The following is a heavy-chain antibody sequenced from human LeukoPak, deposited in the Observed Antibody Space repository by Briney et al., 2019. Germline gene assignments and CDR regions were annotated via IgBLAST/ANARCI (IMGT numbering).Heavy chain of an antibody. D-gene: IGHD5-12*01. CDR3: ARGGGYASPIGY. J-gene: IGHJ4*02. Sequence: PSETLSLTCTLSGGSISTYYWSWIRQPPGKGLEWIGYIYHSGSTNYNPSLKSRVTISVDTSTNQFSLKLSSVTAADTAVYYCARGGGYASPIGYWGQGALVTVSS. V-gene: IGHV4-59*01. CDR2: IYHSGST. CDR1: GGSISTYY.